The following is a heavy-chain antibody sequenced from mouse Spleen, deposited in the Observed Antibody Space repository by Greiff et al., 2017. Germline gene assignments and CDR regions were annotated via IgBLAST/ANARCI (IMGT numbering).Heavy chain of an antibody. D-gene: IGHD1-1*01. CDR1: GYTFTDYE. J-gene: IGHJ1*01. CDR2: IDPETGGP. Sequence: QVQLQQSGAELVRPGASVTLSCKASGYTFTDYEMHWVKQTPVHGLEWIGAIDPETGGPAYNQKFKGKAILTADKSSSTAYMELRSLTSEDSAVYYCTRIYYYGSMGYFDVWGAGTTVTVSS. V-gene: IGHV1-15*01. CDR3: TRIYYYGSMGYFDV.